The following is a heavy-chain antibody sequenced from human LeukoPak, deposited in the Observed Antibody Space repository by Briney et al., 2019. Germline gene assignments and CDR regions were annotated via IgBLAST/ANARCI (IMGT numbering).Heavy chain of an antibody. V-gene: IGHV4-34*01. CDR3: ARAPGIAAAGTVGY. D-gene: IGHD6-13*01. CDR2: INHSGST. CDR1: GGSFSGYY. J-gene: IGHJ4*02. Sequence: SETLSLTCAVYGGSFSGYYWSWIRQPPGKGLEWIGEINHSGSTNYNPSLKSRVTISVDTSKNQFSLKLSSVTAADTAVYYCARAPGIAAAGTVGYWGQGTLVTVSS.